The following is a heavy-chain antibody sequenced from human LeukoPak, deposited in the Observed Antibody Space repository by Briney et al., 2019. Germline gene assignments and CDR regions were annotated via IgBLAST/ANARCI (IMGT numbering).Heavy chain of an antibody. CDR2: IYHGGRT. Sequence: PSETLSLTCSVSGYSISSGYYWGWIRQPPGKGLEWIGSIYHGGRTYYKPSLRSRVTISVDTSKNQFSLKLSSVTAADTAVYFCARDSWPEVVRFDYWGQGTLVTVSS. V-gene: IGHV4-38-2*02. J-gene: IGHJ4*02. D-gene: IGHD1-14*01. CDR3: ARDSWPEVVRFDY. CDR1: GYSISSGYY.